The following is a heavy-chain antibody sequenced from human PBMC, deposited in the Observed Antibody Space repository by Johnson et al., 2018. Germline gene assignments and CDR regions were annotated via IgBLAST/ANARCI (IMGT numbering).Heavy chain of an antibody. V-gene: IGHV3-30*18. Sequence: QVQLVQSGGGVVQPGRSLRLSCAASGFTFSSYGMHWVRQAPGKGLEWVAVISYDGSNKYYADSVKGRFTISRDNSKNTLYLQMNSLRAEETGVYYCEKKQHPVPSAGRGGDAFDIWGQGTMVTVSS. CDR3: EKKQHPVPSAGRGGDAFDI. J-gene: IGHJ3*02. CDR2: ISYDGSNK. CDR1: GFTFSSYG. D-gene: IGHD1/OR15-1a*01.